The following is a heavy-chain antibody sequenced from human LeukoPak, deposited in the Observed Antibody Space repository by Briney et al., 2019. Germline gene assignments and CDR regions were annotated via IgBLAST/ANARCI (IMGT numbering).Heavy chain of an antibody. V-gene: IGHV4-4*07. CDR2: IYTSVST. Sequence: SETLSLTCTVSGGSISSYYWSWIRQPAGKGMEWIGRIYTSVSTNYNPSLKSRVTMSVDTSKNQFSLKRSSVTAADTAVYYCARDLFRSGDAFDIWGQGTMVTVSS. D-gene: IGHD2-15*01. CDR3: ARDLFRSGDAFDI. J-gene: IGHJ3*02. CDR1: GGSISSYY.